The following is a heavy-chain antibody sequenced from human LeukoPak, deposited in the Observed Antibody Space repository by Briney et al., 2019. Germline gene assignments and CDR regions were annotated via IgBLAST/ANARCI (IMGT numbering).Heavy chain of an antibody. D-gene: IGHD5-24*01. CDR1: GGSISGYY. J-gene: IGHJ3*02. CDR2: LYYRRGA. CDR3: ARAGAVMATSHWAFDI. V-gene: IGHV4-59*01. Sequence: SSETLSLTCTVSGGSISGYYWSWSRQPPGKGVEWIGNLYYRRGAWYKSSLKSRVTTSVDTSKNEFSLKLTSVTAADTAVYYCARAGAVMATSHWAFDIWGQGTMVTVSS.